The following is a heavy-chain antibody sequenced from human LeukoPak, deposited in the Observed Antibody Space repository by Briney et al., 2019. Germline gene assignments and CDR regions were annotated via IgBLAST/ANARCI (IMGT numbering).Heavy chain of an antibody. D-gene: IGHD1-1*01. CDR2: ISGSGSHA. J-gene: IGHJ5*02. V-gene: IGHV3-23*01. CDR1: GFSFGSYA. CDR3: GSGPVGTTVP. Sequence: GGSLRLSCAASGFSFGSYAMGWTRQAPGQGLEWVSAISGSGSHANYAESVKGRFTISRDNSKNTLYLQMHSLIAADTAVYYCGSGPVGTTVPWGQGSLVTVSS.